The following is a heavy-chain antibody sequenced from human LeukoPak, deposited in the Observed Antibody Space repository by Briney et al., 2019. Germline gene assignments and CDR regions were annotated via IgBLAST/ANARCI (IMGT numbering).Heavy chain of an antibody. D-gene: IGHD3-22*01. J-gene: IGHJ3*01. CDR2: IYYSGST. CDR3: AKAGVRYFDSSGLYAFDF. Sequence: PSETLSLTCAVSGGSISSTSYYWAWIRQPPGKGLEWIGTIYYSGSTYHNPSLKSRVTMSVDTSRNQFSLKLSSVDAADTAVYYCAKAGVRYFDSSGLYAFDFWGQGQRSPSLQ. V-gene: IGHV4-39*01. CDR1: GGSISSTSYY.